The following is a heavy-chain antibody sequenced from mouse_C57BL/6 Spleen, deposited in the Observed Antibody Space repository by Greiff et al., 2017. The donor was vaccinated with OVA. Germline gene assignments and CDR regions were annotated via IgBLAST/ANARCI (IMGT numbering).Heavy chain of an antibody. CDR3: ARSGDGYYDYAMDY. Sequence: VQLQQSGPELVKPGASVKIPCKASGYTFTDYYINWVKQRPGQGLEWIGKIGPGSGSTYYNEKFKGKATLTADKSSSTAYMQLSSLTSEDSAVYFCARSGDGYYDYAMDYWGQGTSVTVSS. CDR1: GYTFTDYY. D-gene: IGHD2-3*01. J-gene: IGHJ4*01. CDR2: IGPGSGST. V-gene: IGHV1-77*01.